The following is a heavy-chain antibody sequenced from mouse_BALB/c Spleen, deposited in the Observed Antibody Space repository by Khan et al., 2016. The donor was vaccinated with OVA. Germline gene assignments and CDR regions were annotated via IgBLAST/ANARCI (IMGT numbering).Heavy chain of an antibody. CDR2: IWSGGTT. Sequence: QVQLQQSGPGLVQPSQSLSITCTVSGFSLTTYGVHWVRQSPGKGLEWLRVIWSGGTTDYNAAFIPRLNITKDNSKSQVFFKINSLQADDTAMYYCARNSYMYDFTYWGQGTLVTVSA. CDR3: ARNSYMYDFTY. CDR1: GFSLTTYG. V-gene: IGHV2-2*01. J-gene: IGHJ3*01. D-gene: IGHD2-14*01.